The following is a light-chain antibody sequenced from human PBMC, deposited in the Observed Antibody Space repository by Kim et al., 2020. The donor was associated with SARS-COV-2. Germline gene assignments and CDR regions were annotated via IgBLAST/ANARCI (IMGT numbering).Light chain of an antibody. V-gene: IGLV2-14*04. CDR3: SSYSSSSTPWV. CDR2: DVS. CDR1: SSDVGGYNY. J-gene: IGLJ3*02. Sequence: SIASSCSGTSSDVGGYNYVSWYQQHPGKAPNLMIYDVSKRPSGVSKRFSGSKSGNTASLTISGLQAEDEDDYYCSSYSSSSTPWVFGGGTQLTVL.